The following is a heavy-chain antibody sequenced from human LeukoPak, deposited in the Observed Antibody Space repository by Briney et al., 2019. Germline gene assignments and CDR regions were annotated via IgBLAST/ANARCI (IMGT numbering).Heavy chain of an antibody. V-gene: IGHV3-23*01. CDR2: ISGSGGST. Sequence: GGSLRLSCAASGFTFSDCWMHWVRQAPGKGLEWVSAISGSGGSTYYADSVKGRFTISRDNSKNTLYLQMNSLRAEDTAVYYCAKSLLRIVLMVYALFDYWGQGTLVTVSS. J-gene: IGHJ4*02. CDR1: GFTFSDCW. CDR3: AKSLLRIVLMVYALFDY. D-gene: IGHD2-8*01.